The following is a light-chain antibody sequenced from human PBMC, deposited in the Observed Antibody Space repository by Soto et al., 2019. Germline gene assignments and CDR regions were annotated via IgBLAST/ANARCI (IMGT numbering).Light chain of an antibody. CDR3: QQYYSPPVT. CDR1: QSVLYSSNNKNF. J-gene: IGKJ3*01. V-gene: IGKV4-1*01. Sequence: DIVMTQSPDSLAVSLGERATINCKSSQSVLYSSNNKNFLAWFQQKPGQPPKLLIYWASTRESGVPDRFSGGGSGTDFTLTISSRQAEDVAVYYCQQYYSPPVTFGPGTKVDIK. CDR2: WAS.